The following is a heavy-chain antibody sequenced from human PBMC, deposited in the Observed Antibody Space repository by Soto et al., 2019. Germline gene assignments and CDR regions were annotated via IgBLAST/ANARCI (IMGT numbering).Heavy chain of an antibody. CDR1: GFALDSYG. CDR2: ISGSSGSA. Sequence: EVQLLESGGGLVQPGGSLRLSCAASGFALDSYGMSWVRQAPGRGLDWVSAISGSSGSAYYAGSVKGRFTISRDNSKKTVYLQMNSLRAEDTAIYYCARIRGAIVGGPDYWGQGTLVTVSS. D-gene: IGHD3-16*02. J-gene: IGHJ4*02. CDR3: ARIRGAIVGGPDY. V-gene: IGHV3-23*01.